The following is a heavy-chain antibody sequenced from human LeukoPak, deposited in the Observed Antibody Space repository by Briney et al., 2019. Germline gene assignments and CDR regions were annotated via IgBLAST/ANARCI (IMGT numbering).Heavy chain of an antibody. J-gene: IGHJ4*02. CDR1: GYTFTSYG. CDR3: ARTYYYDSSGYYRSTALDY. V-gene: IGHV1-18*01. Sequence: ASLKVSCKASGYTFTSYGISWVRQAPGQGLEWMGWISAYNGNTNYAQKLQGRVTMATDTSTSTAYMELRSLRSDDTAVYYCARTYYYDSSGYYRSTALDYWGQGTLVTVSS. D-gene: IGHD3-22*01. CDR2: ISAYNGNT.